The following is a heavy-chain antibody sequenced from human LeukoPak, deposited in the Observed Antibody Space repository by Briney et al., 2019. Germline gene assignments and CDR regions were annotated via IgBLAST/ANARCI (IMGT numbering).Heavy chain of an antibody. J-gene: IGHJ5*02. Sequence: CGSPLMICAASGFTFSNAWMSWVGQAPGKGLEGVAYIRSSSSTIYYADSVKGRFTISRDNANNSLFLQMNSLRDEDTAVYYFARGDDFEDYGYWFDPWGQGTLVTVSS. V-gene: IGHV3-48*02. D-gene: IGHD4-17*01. CDR1: GFTFSNAW. CDR2: IRSSSSTI. CDR3: ARGDDFEDYGYWFDP.